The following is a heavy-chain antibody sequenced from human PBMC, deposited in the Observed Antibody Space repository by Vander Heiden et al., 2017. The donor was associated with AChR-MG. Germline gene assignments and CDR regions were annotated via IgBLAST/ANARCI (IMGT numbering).Heavy chain of an antibody. CDR2: ITPDGSEK. J-gene: IGHJ4*02. CDR1: GFTLSITY. CDR3: ASRSRDY. V-gene: IGHV3-7*01. Sequence: EVQLMESGGGLAQPGGSMRLSCEACGFTLSITYMMWVRQAPGKGLEWVANITPDGSEKQYVDSVKGRFTISRDNAKNSLSLQMNSLRAEDTAVYYCASRSRDYWGQGTVVTVSS.